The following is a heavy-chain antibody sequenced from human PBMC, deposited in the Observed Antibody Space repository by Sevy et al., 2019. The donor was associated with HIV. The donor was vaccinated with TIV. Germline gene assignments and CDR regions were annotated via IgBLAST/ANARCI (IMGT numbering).Heavy chain of an antibody. CDR1: GGSFSGYY. J-gene: IGHJ3*02. D-gene: IGHD2-2*01. CDR2: LNHSGST. Sequence: SETLSLACAVYGGSFSGYYWSWIRLPPGKGLEWIGELNHSGSTNDNPSLKSRVTISVDTSKNQFSLKLSSVTAADTAVYYCATHCSSTSCSHAFDIWDQGTMVTVSS. CDR3: ATHCSSTSCSHAFDI. V-gene: IGHV4-34*01.